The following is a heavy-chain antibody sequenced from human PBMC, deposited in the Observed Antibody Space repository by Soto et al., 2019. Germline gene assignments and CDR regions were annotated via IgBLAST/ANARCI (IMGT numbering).Heavy chain of an antibody. D-gene: IGHD3-10*01. Sequence: EVQLVESGGGLVKPGGSLRLSCAASGFTFSNAWMSWVRQAPGKGLEWVGRIKSKTDGGTTDYAAPVKGRFTISRDDSKNTLYLQRNSLKTEDTAVYYCTTGTRSGSSDPWGQGTLVTVSS. V-gene: IGHV3-15*01. CDR3: TTGTRSGSSDP. CDR2: IKSKTDGGTT. J-gene: IGHJ5*02. CDR1: GFTFSNAW.